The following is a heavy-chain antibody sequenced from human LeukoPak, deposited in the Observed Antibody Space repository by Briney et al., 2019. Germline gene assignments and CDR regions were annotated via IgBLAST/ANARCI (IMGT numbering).Heavy chain of an antibody. CDR3: ATDSYVSGSYYRLFY. CDR2: INSDGGTA. D-gene: IGHD3-10*01. J-gene: IGHJ4*02. CDR1: GFKFDDYG. V-gene: IGHV3-20*04. Sequence: PGGSLRLSCTASGFKFDDYGMTWVRQAPGKGLVWVSGINSDGGTATYADSVKGRFTISRDNAKNTLYLQMNNLRAEDTAIYYCATDSYVSGSYYRLFYWGQGTLVTVSS.